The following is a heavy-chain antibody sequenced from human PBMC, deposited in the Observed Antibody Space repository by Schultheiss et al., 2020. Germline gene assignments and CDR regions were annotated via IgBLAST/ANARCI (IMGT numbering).Heavy chain of an antibody. V-gene: IGHV4-59*01. CDR2: IYYSGST. CDR3: ARGGGIVGATFDY. CDR1: GGSFSGYY. J-gene: IGHJ4*02. Sequence: SETLSLTCAVYGGSFSGYYWSLIRQPPGKGLEWIGYIYYSGSTNYNPSLKSRVTISVDTSKNQFSLKLSSVTAADTAVYYCARGGGIVGATFDYWGQGTLVTVSS. D-gene: IGHD1-26*01.